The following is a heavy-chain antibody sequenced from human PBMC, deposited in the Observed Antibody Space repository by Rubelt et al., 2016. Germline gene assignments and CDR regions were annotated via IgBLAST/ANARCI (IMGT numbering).Heavy chain of an antibody. J-gene: IGHJ4*02. D-gene: IGHD3-10*01. Sequence: QITLKESGPTLVKPTQSLTLTCTFSGFSLSTSGVGVGWIRPPPGKALEWLALIYWNDDKRYSPSLKTRLTITKVTSQNQVVLIMTNMDPVETATYYGAHLSHYGSGSYYEDYWGQGTLVTVSA. CDR2: IYWNDDK. CDR3: AHLSHYGSGSYYEDY. V-gene: IGHV2-5*01. CDR1: GFSLSTSGVG.